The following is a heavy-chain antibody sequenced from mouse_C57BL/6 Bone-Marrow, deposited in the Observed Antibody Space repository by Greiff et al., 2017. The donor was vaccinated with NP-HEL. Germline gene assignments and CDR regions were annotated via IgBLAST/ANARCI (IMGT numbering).Heavy chain of an antibody. Sequence: VQLQQSGPELVKPGASVKISCKASGYSFTGYYMNWVKQSPEKSLEWIGEINPSTGGTTYNQKFKAKATLTVDKSSSTAYMQLKSLTSEDSAVYYCARVPHWDGPWFAYWGQGTLVTVSA. CDR1: GYSFTGYY. CDR2: INPSTGGT. CDR3: ARVPHWDGPWFAY. J-gene: IGHJ3*01. V-gene: IGHV1-42*01. D-gene: IGHD4-1*01.